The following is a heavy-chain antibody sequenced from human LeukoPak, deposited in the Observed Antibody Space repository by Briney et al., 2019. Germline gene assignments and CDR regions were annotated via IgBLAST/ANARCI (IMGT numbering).Heavy chain of an antibody. CDR3: ARGYAQWELLVDYYGMDV. CDR1: GGTFSSYA. D-gene: IGHD1-26*01. V-gene: IGHV1-18*01. J-gene: IGHJ6*02. CDR2: ISAYNGNT. Sequence: ASVKVSCKASGGTFSSYAISWVRQAPGQGLEWMGWISAYNGNTNYAQKLQGRVTMTTDTSTSTAYMELRSLRSDDTAVYYCARGYAQWELLVDYYGMDVWGQGTTVTVSS.